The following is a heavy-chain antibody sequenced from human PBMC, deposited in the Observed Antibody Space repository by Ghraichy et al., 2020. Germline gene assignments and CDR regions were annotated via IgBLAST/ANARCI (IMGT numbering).Heavy chain of an antibody. CDR1: GGSFSGYY. CDR2: INHSGST. J-gene: IGHJ6*02. CDR3: ARVAAVVVPAAIPATYYGMDV. V-gene: IGHV4-34*01. Sequence: SETLSLTCAVYGGSFSGYYWSWIRQPPGKGLEWIGEINHSGSTNYNPSLKSRVTISVDTSKNQFSLKLSSVTAADTAVYYCARVAAVVVPAAIPATYYGMDVWGQGTTVTVSS. D-gene: IGHD2-2*01.